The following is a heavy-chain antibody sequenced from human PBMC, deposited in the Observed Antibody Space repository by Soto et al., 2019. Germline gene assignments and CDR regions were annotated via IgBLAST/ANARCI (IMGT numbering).Heavy chain of an antibody. J-gene: IGHJ6*02. D-gene: IGHD1-1*01. CDR2: ISAYDGNT. Sequence: QIQLVQSGAEVKKPGASVKVSCKTSGYIFTNHNITWVRQAPGQGLEWMGWISAYDGNTDYAQKXQXRXXMTTDTSTSTAYMELRSLTSDDTAIYYCALTKGDVWGQGTTVTVSS. CDR1: GYIFTNHN. CDR3: ALTKGDV. V-gene: IGHV1-18*01.